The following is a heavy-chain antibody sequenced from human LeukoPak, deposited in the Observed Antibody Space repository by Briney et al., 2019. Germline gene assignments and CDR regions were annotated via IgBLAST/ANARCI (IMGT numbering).Heavy chain of an antibody. V-gene: IGHV4-4*07. CDR1: GGSISSYY. J-gene: IGHJ4*02. CDR3: ARGARDMAVAGYYFDY. CDR2: IYTSGST. Sequence: SETLSLTCTVSGGSISSYYWSWIRQPAGKGLEWIGRIYTSGSTNYNPSLKSRVTMSVDTSKNQFSLKLSSVTAADTAVYYCARGARDMAVAGYYFDYWGQGTLVIVSS. D-gene: IGHD6-19*01.